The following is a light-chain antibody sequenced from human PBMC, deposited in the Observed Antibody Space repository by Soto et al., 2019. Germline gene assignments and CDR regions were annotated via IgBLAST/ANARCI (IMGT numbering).Light chain of an antibody. CDR3: LDYGSPPYT. CDR2: GGS. V-gene: IGKV3-20*01. J-gene: IGKJ2*01. CDR1: QSVSRGN. Sequence: VLTQSPGILSLSPGERVILSCRASQSVSRGNLAWYQHKSGQAPRLLIYGGSIRATGIPDRFSGSGSWTDFTLTISGLEPEDLAVYYCLDYGSPPYTFGQGTKL.